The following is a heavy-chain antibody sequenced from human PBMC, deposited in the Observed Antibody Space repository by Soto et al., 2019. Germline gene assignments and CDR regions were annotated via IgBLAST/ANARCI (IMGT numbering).Heavy chain of an antibody. CDR3: AKDIAGSGWYSLDY. V-gene: IGHV3-30*02. J-gene: IGHJ4*02. CDR2: IWFDGSNK. CDR1: GFSFSAYD. D-gene: IGHD6-19*01. Sequence: PGGSLRLSCAASGFSFSAYDVHWVRQAPGKGLEWVALIWFDGSNKYYVDSVKGRFTISRDNSKNSLYLQMNSLRTEDTAFYYCAKDIAGSGWYSLDYWGQGTLVTISS.